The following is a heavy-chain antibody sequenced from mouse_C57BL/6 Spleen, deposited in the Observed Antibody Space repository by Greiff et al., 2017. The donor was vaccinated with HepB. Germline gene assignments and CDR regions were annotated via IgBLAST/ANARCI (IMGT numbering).Heavy chain of an antibody. CDR1: GFNIKDDY. V-gene: IGHV14-4*01. J-gene: IGHJ3*01. D-gene: IGHD3-2*02. Sequence: VQLQQSGAELVRPGASVKLSCTASGFNIKDDYMHWVKQRPEQGLEWIGWIDPENGDTEYASKFQGKATITADTSSNTAYLQLSSLTSEDTAVYYWYRGGSGYRFAYWGQGTLVTVSA. CDR3: YRGGSGYRFAY. CDR2: IDPENGDT.